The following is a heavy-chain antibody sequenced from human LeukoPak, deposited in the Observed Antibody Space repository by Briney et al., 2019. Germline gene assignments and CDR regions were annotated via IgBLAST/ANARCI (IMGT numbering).Heavy chain of an antibody. Sequence: PGRSLRLSRAASGFTFSSYGMHWVRQAPGKGLEWVAVIWYDGSNKYYADSVKGRFTISRDNSKNTLYLQMNSLRAEDTAVYYCARDQGYYDSSGYYYAGDYYYGMDVWGQGTTVTVSS. V-gene: IGHV3-33*01. D-gene: IGHD3-22*01. CDR3: ARDQGYYDSSGYYYAGDYYYGMDV. J-gene: IGHJ6*02. CDR1: GFTFSSYG. CDR2: IWYDGSNK.